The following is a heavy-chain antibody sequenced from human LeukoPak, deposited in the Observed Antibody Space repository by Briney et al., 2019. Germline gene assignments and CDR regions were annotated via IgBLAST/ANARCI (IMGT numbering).Heavy chain of an antibody. V-gene: IGHV3-11*04. CDR1: GFTFSDYY. CDR3: ARLEEYGSGSYFVGGMDV. Sequence: GGSLRLSCAASGFTFSDYYMSWIRQAPGKGLEWLSYISSSGSTIYYADSVKGRFTISRDNSKNTLYLQMNSLRAEDTAVYYCARLEEYGSGSYFVGGMDVWGQGTTVTVSS. D-gene: IGHD3-10*01. CDR2: ISSSGSTI. J-gene: IGHJ6*02.